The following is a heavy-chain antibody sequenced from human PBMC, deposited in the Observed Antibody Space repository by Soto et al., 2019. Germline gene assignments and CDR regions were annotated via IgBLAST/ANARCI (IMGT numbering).Heavy chain of an antibody. V-gene: IGHV3-21*01. Sequence: EVQLVESGGGLVKPGGSLRLSCAASGFTFSSYSMNWVRQAPGKGLEWVSSISSSSSYIYYADSVKGRFTISRDNAKNSLYLQMNSLRAEDTAVYYCARGRRGTDTGGDYWGQGTLVTVSS. CDR1: GFTFSSYS. J-gene: IGHJ4*02. CDR3: ARGRRGTDTGGDY. D-gene: IGHD5-18*01. CDR2: ISSSSSYI.